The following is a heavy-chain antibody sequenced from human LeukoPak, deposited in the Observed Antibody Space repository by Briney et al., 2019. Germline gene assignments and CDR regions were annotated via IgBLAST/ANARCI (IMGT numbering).Heavy chain of an antibody. D-gene: IGHD2-15*01. J-gene: IGHJ6*02. CDR2: IRYDGSNK. Sequence: GGSLGLSCAASGFTFSSYGMHWVRQAPGKGLEWVAVIRYDGSNKYYADSVKGRFTISRDNSKNTLYLQMNSLRAEDTAVYYCARDLENCSGGSCYYYYYGMDVWGQGTTVTVSS. V-gene: IGHV3-33*01. CDR1: GFTFSSYG. CDR3: ARDLENCSGGSCYYYYYGMDV.